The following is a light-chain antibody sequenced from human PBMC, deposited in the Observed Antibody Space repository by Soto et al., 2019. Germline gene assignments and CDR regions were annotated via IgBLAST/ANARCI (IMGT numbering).Light chain of an antibody. CDR3: QEADSFPLT. CDR1: QGISRW. CDR2: AAS. Sequence: DIQMTQSPSSVSASVGDRVTITCRASQGISRWVAWYQQKPGNAPKLLIYAASSLQSGVPSRFSGTGSGTDFTLTISSLQPDDFATYYCQEADSFPLTFDGGTKVEIK. V-gene: IGKV1-12*01. J-gene: IGKJ4*01.